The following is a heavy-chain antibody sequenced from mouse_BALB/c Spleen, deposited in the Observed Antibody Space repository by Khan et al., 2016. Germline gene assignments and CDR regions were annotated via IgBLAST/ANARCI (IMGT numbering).Heavy chain of an antibody. CDR1: GYSITSDYA. D-gene: IGHD2-3*01. CDR2: IIYSGST. J-gene: IGHJ4*01. CDR3: ASDGPNYAMDY. V-gene: IGHV3-2*02. Sequence: EVQLQESGPGLMKPSQSLSLTCTVTGYSITSDYAWNWIRQFPGNKLEWMGYIIYSGSTNYTPSLKSRISITRDTSKNQFFLQLNSVTIEDTATYYCASDGPNYAMDYWGQGTSVTVSS.